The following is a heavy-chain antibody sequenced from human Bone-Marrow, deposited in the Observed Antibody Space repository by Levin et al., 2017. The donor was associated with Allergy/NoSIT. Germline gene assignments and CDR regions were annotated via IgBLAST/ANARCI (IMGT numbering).Heavy chain of an antibody. CDR1: GGSISSSSYY. CDR2: IYYSGST. D-gene: IGHD6-19*01. V-gene: IGHV4-39*07. CDR3: ARDCRSSGWYKSCDAFDI. J-gene: IGHJ3*02. Sequence: PSETLSLTCTVSGGSISSSSYYWGWIRQPPGKGLEWIGSIYYSGSTYYNPSLKSRVTISVDTSKNQFSLKLSSVTAADTAVYYCARDCRSSGWYKSCDAFDIWGQGTMVTVSS.